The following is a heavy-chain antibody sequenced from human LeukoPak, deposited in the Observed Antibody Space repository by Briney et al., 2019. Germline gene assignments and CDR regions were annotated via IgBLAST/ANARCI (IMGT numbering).Heavy chain of an antibody. CDR2: ISGGGTT. J-gene: IGHJ6*02. V-gene: IGHV3-66*01. D-gene: IGHD2-8*01. Sequence: PGESLRLSCVLSGLTFSDAWMSWVRQAPGKGLEWVSIISGGGTTYYTDSVKGRFTISRDNSKNTLYLQMNSLRAEDTAVYYCASRMGGYYYGLDVWGQGTTVTVSS. CDR1: GLTFSDAW. CDR3: ASRMGGYYYGLDV.